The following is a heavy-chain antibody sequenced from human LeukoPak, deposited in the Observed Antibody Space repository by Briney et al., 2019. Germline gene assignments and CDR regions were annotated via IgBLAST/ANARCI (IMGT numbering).Heavy chain of an antibody. J-gene: IGHJ4*02. Sequence: SETLSLTCTVSGGSISSGGYYWSWIRQHPGKGLEWIGYIYYSGSTNYNPSLKSRVTISVDTSKNQFSLKLSSVTAADTAVYYCARLVRGVMFVDYWGQGTLVTVSS. D-gene: IGHD3-10*01. CDR2: IYYSGST. CDR1: GGSISSGGYY. CDR3: ARLVRGVMFVDY. V-gene: IGHV4-61*08.